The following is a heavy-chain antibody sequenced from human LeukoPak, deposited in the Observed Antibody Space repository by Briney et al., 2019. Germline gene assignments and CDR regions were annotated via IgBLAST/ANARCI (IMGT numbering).Heavy chain of an antibody. CDR2: IIPIFGTA. V-gene: IGHV1-69*06. CDR1: GGTFSSYA. Sequence: SVKVSCKASGGTFSSYAISWVRQAPGQGLEWMGGIIPIFGTANYAQKFQGRVTITADKSTSTAYMELSSLRSEDTAVYYCARKYYGSGSYYNWFDPWGQGTLVTVSS. CDR3: ARKYYGSGSYYNWFDP. D-gene: IGHD3-10*01. J-gene: IGHJ5*02.